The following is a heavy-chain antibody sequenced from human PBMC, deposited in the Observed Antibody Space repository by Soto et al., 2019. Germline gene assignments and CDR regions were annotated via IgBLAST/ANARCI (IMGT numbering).Heavy chain of an antibody. CDR3: ARDFRYQLLFTRYYYYYYGMDV. V-gene: IGHV3-74*01. D-gene: IGHD2-2*01. J-gene: IGHJ6*02. Sequence: GGSLRLFCAASGFTFSSYWMHWVRQAPRKGLVWVSRINSDGSSTSYADSVKGRFTISRDNAKNTLYLQMNSLRAEDTAVYYCARDFRYQLLFTRYYYYYYGMDVWGQGTTVTVSS. CDR2: INSDGSST. CDR1: GFTFSSYW.